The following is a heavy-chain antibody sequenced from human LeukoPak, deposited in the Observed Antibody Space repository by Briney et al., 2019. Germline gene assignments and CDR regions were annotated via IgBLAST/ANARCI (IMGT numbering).Heavy chain of an antibody. CDR3: AKRAGAGHYYDNRGAFDI. Sequence: GGSLRLSCAAYGFTFSSYGMSSVRQAPGKGLEWVSGISSSGGSTYYADSVKGRFTISRHNSKNTLYLQMNSLRAEDTAVYYCAKRAGAGHYYDNRGAFDIWGQGTMVTVSS. V-gene: IGHV3-23*01. CDR2: ISSSGGST. J-gene: IGHJ3*02. CDR1: GFTFSSYG. D-gene: IGHD3-22*01.